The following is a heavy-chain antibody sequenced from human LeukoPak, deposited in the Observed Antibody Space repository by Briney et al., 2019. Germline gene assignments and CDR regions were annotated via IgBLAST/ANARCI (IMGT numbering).Heavy chain of an antibody. CDR2: ISAYNGNT. CDR1: GYTFTGYG. J-gene: IGHJ4*02. D-gene: IGHD2-2*01. Sequence: GASVKVSCKASGYTFTGYGISWVRQAPGQGLEWMGWISAYNGNTNYAQKFQGRVTMTTETSTRTAYMELRSLRSDDTAVYYCATGYCSSTSCYQLDYWGQGTLVTVSS. V-gene: IGHV1-18*01. CDR3: ATGYCSSTSCYQLDY.